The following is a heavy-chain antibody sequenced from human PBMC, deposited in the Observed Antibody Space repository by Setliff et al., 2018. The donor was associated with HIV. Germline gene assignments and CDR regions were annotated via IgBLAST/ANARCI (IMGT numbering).Heavy chain of an antibody. CDR2: IYYSGIT. V-gene: IGHV4-39*01. D-gene: IGHD6-6*01. Sequence: SETLSLTCTVSGGSISSTSYYWGWIRQPPGKGLEWIGSIYYSGITYYNPSLSSRVTMSVDTSKNQFSLKLSFVTAADTAVYYCARLRETEGKYYLSARRGGARTVDYWGQGTLVTVSS. CDR3: ARLRETEGKYYLSARRGGARTVDY. J-gene: IGHJ4*02. CDR1: GGSISSTSYY.